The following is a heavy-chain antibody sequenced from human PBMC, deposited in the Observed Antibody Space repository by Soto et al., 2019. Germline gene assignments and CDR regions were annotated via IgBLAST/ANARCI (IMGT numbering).Heavy chain of an antibody. CDR2: IYWDDDK. D-gene: IGHD3-22*01. V-gene: IGHV2-5*02. Sequence: QITLKESGPTLVKPTQTLTLTCTFSGFSLSTSGVGVGWIRQPPGKALEWLALIYWDDDKRYSPSLKSRLTITKDTSKNQVVLTMTNMDPVDTATYHCAHRDDSSGYHYRGYWFDPWGQGTLVTVSS. J-gene: IGHJ5*02. CDR3: AHRDDSSGYHYRGYWFDP. CDR1: GFSLSTSGVG.